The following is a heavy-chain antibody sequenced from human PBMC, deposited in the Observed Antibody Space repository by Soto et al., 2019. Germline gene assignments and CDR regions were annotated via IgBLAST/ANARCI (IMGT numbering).Heavy chain of an antibody. Sequence: SQTLSLTCAVCGGSMSSGGYSWSWIRQPPGKGLEWIGYIYHSGSTYYNPSLKSRVTISVDRSKNKFSLKLSSVTAADTAVYYCARLGSSGRFDPWGQGTLVTVSS. CDR3: ARLGSSGRFDP. D-gene: IGHD6-6*01. J-gene: IGHJ5*02. CDR1: GGSMSSGGYS. CDR2: IYHSGST. V-gene: IGHV4-30-2*01.